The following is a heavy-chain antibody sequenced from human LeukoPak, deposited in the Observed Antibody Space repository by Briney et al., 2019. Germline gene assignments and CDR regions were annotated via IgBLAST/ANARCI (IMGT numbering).Heavy chain of an antibody. CDR3: AGDCHDSIDI. V-gene: IGHV3-33*08. Sequence: GGSLRLSCAASGFTFSSYEMNWVRQAPGKGPEWVALIWHDGSNENYADSVKGRFTVSRDNSKNTLYLQMNSLVVDDTAVYYCAGDCHDSIDIWGQGTMVIVS. CDR2: IWHDGSNE. J-gene: IGHJ3*02. CDR1: GFTFSSYE.